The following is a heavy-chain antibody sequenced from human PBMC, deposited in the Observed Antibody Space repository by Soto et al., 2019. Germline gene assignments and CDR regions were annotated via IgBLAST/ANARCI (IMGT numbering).Heavy chain of an antibody. J-gene: IGHJ4*02. D-gene: IGHD3-22*01. V-gene: IGHV2-5*02. CDR1: GFSLSTRGVG. Sequence: QITLKESGPTLVKPTQALTLTCTFSGFSLSTRGVGVGWIRQPPGKALEWLALIYWDDDKRYSPSLKSTLTITKDTSKNHVVLTMTNMDPVDTATYYCAHRYYDSSGYPPAYYFDYWGQGTLVTVSS. CDR2: IYWDDDK. CDR3: AHRYYDSSGYPPAYYFDY.